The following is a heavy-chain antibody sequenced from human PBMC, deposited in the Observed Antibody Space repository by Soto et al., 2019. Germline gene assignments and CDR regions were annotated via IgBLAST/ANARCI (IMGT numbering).Heavy chain of an antibody. V-gene: IGHV1-69*02. Sequence: GASVKVSCKASGGTFSSYTISWVRQAPGQGLEWMGRIIPILGIANYAQKFQGRVTITADKSTSTAYMELSSLRSEDTAVYYCARVVSDYYDSSGYYGAFDYWGQGTLVTVSS. D-gene: IGHD3-22*01. CDR3: ARVVSDYYDSSGYYGAFDY. J-gene: IGHJ4*02. CDR1: GGTFSSYT. CDR2: IIPILGIA.